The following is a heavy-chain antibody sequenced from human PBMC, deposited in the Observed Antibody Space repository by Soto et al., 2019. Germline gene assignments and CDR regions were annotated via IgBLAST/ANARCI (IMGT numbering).Heavy chain of an antibody. CDR1: GGSISSYY. V-gene: IGHV4-59*12. Sequence: SETLSLTCTVSGGSISSYYWSWIRQPPGKGLEWIGYIYYSGSTSYNPSLKSRVTISVDKSKNQFSLKLSSVTAADTAVYYCARVLEYDSSGYYPPSFDYWGQGTLVTVSS. CDR3: ARVLEYDSSGYYPPSFDY. D-gene: IGHD3-22*01. CDR2: IYYSGST. J-gene: IGHJ4*02.